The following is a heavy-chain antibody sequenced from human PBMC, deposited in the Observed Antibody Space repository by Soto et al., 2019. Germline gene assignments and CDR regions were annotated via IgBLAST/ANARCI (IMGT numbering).Heavy chain of an antibody. CDR1: GGSISSGGYY. Sequence: TLSLTCTVSGGSISSGGYYWSWIRQHPGKGLEWIGYIYYSGSTYYNPSLKSRVTISVDTSKNQFSLKLSSVTAADTAVYYCAREASDIVVVPAAIYNWFDPWCQGTLVTVSS. J-gene: IGHJ5*02. CDR2: IYYSGST. CDR3: AREASDIVVVPAAIYNWFDP. V-gene: IGHV4-31*03. D-gene: IGHD2-2*02.